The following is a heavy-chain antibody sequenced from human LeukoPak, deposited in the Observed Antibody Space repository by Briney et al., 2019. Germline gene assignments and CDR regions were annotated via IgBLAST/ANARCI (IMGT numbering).Heavy chain of an antibody. CDR2: IKEDGTYT. V-gene: IGHV3-74*01. CDR3: ARDFDMGITPGDDFDF. J-gene: IGHJ4*02. Sequence: PGGSLRLSCAASGFSFSKYWMHWVRQTPGEGLVWVSRIKEDGTYTSCADSVKGRFTISRDNARNTAFLQMNSLRAEDTAVYYCARDFDMGITPGDDFDFWGQGTLVTVSS. CDR1: GFSFSKYW. D-gene: IGHD3-9*01.